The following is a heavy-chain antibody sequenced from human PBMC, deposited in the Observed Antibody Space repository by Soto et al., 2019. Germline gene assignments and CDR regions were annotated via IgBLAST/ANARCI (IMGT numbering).Heavy chain of an antibody. CDR3: ARVYGSGTYPIDY. J-gene: IGHJ4*02. D-gene: IGHD3-10*01. V-gene: IGHV3-33*01. CDR2: IWSGGSDK. Sequence: QVQLVESGGGVVQPGRSLRLSCAASGFAFSSYGMHWVRQAPGKGLEWVTVIWSGGSDKYYADSVKGRFTISRDNSKNTLFLQMTSLGAEDTAVYYCARVYGSGTYPIDYWGQGTLVTVSS. CDR1: GFAFSSYG.